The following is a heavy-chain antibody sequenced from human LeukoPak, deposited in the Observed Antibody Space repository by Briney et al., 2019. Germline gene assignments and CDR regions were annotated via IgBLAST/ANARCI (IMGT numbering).Heavy chain of an antibody. CDR2: ISGSGGST. CDR1: GFTFSSYA. J-gene: IGHJ4*02. V-gene: IGHV3-23*01. Sequence: GGSLRLSCAASGFTFSSYAMSWVRPAPGKGLEWVSAISGSGGSTYCADSVKGRFTISRDNSKNTLYLQMNSLRAEDTAVYYCAKDRDYCSSTSCYLYYFDYWGQGTLVTVSS. CDR3: AKDRDYCSSTSCYLYYFDY. D-gene: IGHD2-2*01.